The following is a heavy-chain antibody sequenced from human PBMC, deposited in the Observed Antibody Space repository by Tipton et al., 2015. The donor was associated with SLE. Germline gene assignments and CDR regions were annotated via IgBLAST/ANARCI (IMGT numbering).Heavy chain of an antibody. CDR3: PRHDDWNPVDY. CDR2: INHFGST. Sequence: AGLVKPSETLSLTCAVYGGSFSGYQWRWIRQPPGKGLEWIGEINHFGSTNCNPSLKSRVTISFDMSKNQFSLNLTSVTAADTAVYYCPRHDDWNPVDYWGQGALVTVS. V-gene: IGHV4-34*01. J-gene: IGHJ4*02. CDR1: GGSFSGYQ. D-gene: IGHD1-1*01.